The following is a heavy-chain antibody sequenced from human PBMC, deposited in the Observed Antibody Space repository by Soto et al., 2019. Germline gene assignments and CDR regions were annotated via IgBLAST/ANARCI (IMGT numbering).Heavy chain of an antibody. CDR2: ISYDGSNK. Sequence: QVQLVESGGGVVQPGRSLRRSCAASGFTFSSYGMHWVRQAPGKGLEWVAVISYDGSNKYYADSVKGRFTISRDNSKNTLYLQMNSLRAEDTAVYYCARVISRYSGYDHYDYYYGMDVWGQGTTVTVSS. D-gene: IGHD5-12*01. CDR1: GFTFSSYG. CDR3: ARVISRYSGYDHYDYYYGMDV. V-gene: IGHV3-30*03. J-gene: IGHJ6*02.